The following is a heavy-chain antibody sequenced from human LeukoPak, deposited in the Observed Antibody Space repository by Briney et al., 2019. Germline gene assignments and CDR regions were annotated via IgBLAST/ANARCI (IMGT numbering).Heavy chain of an antibody. CDR3: ARACSSSSDRNSGDYYYYYMDV. V-gene: IGHV1-69*04. Sequence: ASVKVSCKASGGTFSSYAISWVRQAPGQGLEWMGRIIPILGIANYAQKFQGRVTITADKSTSTAYMELSSLRSEDTAVYYCARACSSSSDRNSGDYYYYYMDVWGKGTTVTVSS. CDR1: GGTFSSYA. D-gene: IGHD6-6*01. J-gene: IGHJ6*03. CDR2: IIPILGIA.